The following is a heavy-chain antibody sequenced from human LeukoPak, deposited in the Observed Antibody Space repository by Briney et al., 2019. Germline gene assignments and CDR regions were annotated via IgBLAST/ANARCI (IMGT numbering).Heavy chain of an antibody. J-gene: IGHJ5*02. Sequence: SETLSLTCTVSGGSISSYYWGWIRQPPGKGLEWIGYIYYSGSTNYNPSLKSRVTISVDTSKNQFSLKLSSVTAADTAVYYCAREGYSSSWSNWFDPWGQGTLVTVSS. V-gene: IGHV4-59*01. CDR2: IYYSGST. CDR3: AREGYSSSWSNWFDP. CDR1: GGSISSYY. D-gene: IGHD6-13*01.